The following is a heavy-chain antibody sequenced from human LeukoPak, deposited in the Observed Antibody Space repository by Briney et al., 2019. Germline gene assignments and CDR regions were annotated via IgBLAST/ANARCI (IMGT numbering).Heavy chain of an antibody. D-gene: IGHD3-9*01. CDR3: AKGKLRYFDWLIDY. CDR2: ISGSGGST. V-gene: IGHV3-23*01. CDR1: GFTFSGRA. J-gene: IGHJ4*02. Sequence: PGGSLRLSCAASGFTFSGRAITWVRQAPGKGLECASAISGSGGSTYYADSVKGRFTISRDNSKNTLYLQMNSLRAEDTAVYYCAKGKLRYFDWLIDYWGQGTLVTVSS.